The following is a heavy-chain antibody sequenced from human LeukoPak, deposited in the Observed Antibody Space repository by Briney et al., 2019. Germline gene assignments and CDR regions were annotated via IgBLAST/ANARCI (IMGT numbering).Heavy chain of an antibody. CDR3: ARESPYSRRYYYMDV. V-gene: IGHV4-38-2*02. Sequence: KPSETLSLTCTVSGYSIRSGFYWGWIRQPPGKGLEWIGSIYYSGSTYYNPSLKSRVTISVDTSKNQFSLKLSSVTAADTAVYYCARESPYSRRYYYMDVWGKGTTVTVSS. CDR1: GYSIRSGFY. J-gene: IGHJ6*03. D-gene: IGHD5-18*01. CDR2: IYYSGST.